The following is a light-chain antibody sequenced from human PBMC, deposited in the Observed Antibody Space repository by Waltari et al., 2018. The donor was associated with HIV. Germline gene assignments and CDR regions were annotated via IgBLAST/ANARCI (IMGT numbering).Light chain of an antibody. J-gene: IGLJ1*01. V-gene: IGLV2-11*01. CDR3: CSYGGTYNV. Sequence: QSALTQPRSVSGSPGQSVTISCTGTSSDVGGYNSVSWYQQHPGKAPKLLIYEVSKWPSGFPDLFSCSKSGNTASLTISGLRADDEADYYCCSYGGTYNVFGTGTKVTIL. CDR1: SSDVGGYNS. CDR2: EVS.